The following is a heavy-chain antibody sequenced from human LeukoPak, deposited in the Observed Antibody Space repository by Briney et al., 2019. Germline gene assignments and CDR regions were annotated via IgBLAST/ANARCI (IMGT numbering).Heavy chain of an antibody. CDR3: AKGGVPKYGDLFDY. D-gene: IGHD4-17*01. V-gene: IGHV3-30*02. Sequence: GGSLRLSCAASGFTFSSYGMHWVRQAPGKWLEWVAFIRYDGSNKYYADSVKGRFTISRDNSKNTLYLQMNSLRAEDTAVYYCAKGGVPKYGDLFDYWGQGTLVTVSS. J-gene: IGHJ4*02. CDR1: GFTFSSYG. CDR2: IRYDGSNK.